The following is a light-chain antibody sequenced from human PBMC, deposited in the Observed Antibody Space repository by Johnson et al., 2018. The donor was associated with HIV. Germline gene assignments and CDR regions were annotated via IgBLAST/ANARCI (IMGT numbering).Light chain of an antibody. CDR2: EDY. CDR3: GVGVSSLSPHYV. J-gene: IGLJ1*01. V-gene: IGLV1-51*02. CDR1: SSNIGNNY. Sequence: QSALTQPPSVSAAPGQKVTISCSGSSSNIGNNYVSWYQQLPCAAPRLLIYEDYKRPSGIPDRFSGSKSGASATLGTTGLQPGDEADYSCGVGVSSLSPHYVFGTGTTITFL.